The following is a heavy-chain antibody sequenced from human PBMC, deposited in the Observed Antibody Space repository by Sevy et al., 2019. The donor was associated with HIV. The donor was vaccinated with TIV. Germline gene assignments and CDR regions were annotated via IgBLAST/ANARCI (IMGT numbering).Heavy chain of an antibody. Sequence: SETLSLTCTVSGGSISTYYWSWIRQPAGKGLEWIGHIYISGSTNYNPSLKSRVTMSLDTSKNQFSLKLTSVTAADTAVYYCARTSPGYGGGWYDFDYWAREPWSPSPQ. CDR1: GGSISTYY. CDR2: IYISGST. V-gene: IGHV4-4*07. CDR3: ARTSPGYGGGWYDFDY. J-gene: IGHJ4*02. D-gene: IGHD6-19*01.